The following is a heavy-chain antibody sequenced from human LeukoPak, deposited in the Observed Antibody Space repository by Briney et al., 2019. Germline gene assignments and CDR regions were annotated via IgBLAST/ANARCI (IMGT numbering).Heavy chain of an antibody. CDR3: AKEVEGTYRAVAGTGGDY. D-gene: IGHD6-19*01. J-gene: IGHJ4*02. CDR1: GFTFSSYA. Sequence: GGSLRLSCAASGFTFSSYAMHWVRQAPGKGLEWVAVISYDGNSKYYTDSVKGRFTIFRDNSKNTLYLQMNSLRAEDTAVYYCAKEVEGTYRAVAGTGGDYWGQGTLVTVSS. CDR2: ISYDGNSK. V-gene: IGHV3-30-3*01.